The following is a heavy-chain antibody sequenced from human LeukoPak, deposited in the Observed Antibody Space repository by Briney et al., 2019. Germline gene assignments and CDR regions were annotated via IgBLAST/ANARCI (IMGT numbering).Heavy chain of an antibody. CDR2: INPNSGGT. V-gene: IGHV1-2*02. Sequence: ASVKVSCKASGYTFTSYYMHWVRQAPGQGLEWMGWINPNSGGTNYAQKFQGRVTMTRDTSISTAYMELSRLRSDDTAVYYCAPLEVDGYNIVYWGQGTLVTVSS. J-gene: IGHJ4*02. CDR1: GYTFTSYY. D-gene: IGHD5-24*01. CDR3: APLEVDGYNIVY.